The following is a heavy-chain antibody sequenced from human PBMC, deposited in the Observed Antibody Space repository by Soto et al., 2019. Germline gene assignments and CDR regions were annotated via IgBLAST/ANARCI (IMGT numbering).Heavy chain of an antibody. CDR3: ARDSDTYEYSKADY. Sequence: EVQLVESGGDLVQPGGSLRLSCAASGFTFSTFWMHWVRQIPGKGMVWVSRINGDGSSTSYADSVKGRFTISRDNAKNTLYLQMNSLRGEDTATYYCARDSDTYEYSKADYWGQGTLVSVSS. CDR2: INGDGSST. V-gene: IGHV3-74*01. J-gene: IGHJ4*02. D-gene: IGHD3-16*01. CDR1: GFTFSTFW.